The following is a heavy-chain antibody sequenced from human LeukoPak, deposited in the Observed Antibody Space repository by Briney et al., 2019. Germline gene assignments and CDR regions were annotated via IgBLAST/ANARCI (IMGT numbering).Heavy chain of an antibody. D-gene: IGHD6-25*01. Sequence: SETLSLTCTVSGDSVSSGSYYWSWLRQPPGKRPEWIGYIYYSGGTNHNPSLKSRVTVSLDTSKNQSSLKLTSVTAADTAVYYCARGRGSGYWFDPWGQGTLVTVSS. CDR1: GDSVSSGSYY. CDR2: IYYSGGT. CDR3: ARGRGSGYWFDP. J-gene: IGHJ5*02. V-gene: IGHV4-61*01.